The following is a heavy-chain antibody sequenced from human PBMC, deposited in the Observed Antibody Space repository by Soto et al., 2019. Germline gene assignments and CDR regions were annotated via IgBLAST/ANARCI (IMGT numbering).Heavy chain of an antibody. Sequence: GGSLRLSCAASGFTFSSYEMNWVRQAPGKGLGWVSYVSSSGSTIYYADSVKGRFTISRDNAKNSLYLQMNRLRAEDTACYHCARPSREAAAIKYFQHWGHGTVVTVCS. CDR3: ARPSREAAAIKYFQH. CDR1: GFTFSSYE. V-gene: IGHV3-48*03. J-gene: IGHJ1*01. D-gene: IGHD6-13*01. CDR2: VSSSGSTI.